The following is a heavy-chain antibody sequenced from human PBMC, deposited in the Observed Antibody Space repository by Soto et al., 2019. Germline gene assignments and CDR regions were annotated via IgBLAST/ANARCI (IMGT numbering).Heavy chain of an antibody. D-gene: IGHD6-13*01. Sequence: GESLKICCKGSGYSFTSYWIGWVRQMPGKGLEWMGIIYPGDSDTRYSPSFQGQVTISADKSISTAYLQWSSLKASDTAMYYCARPRSSSRNYYGMDVWGQGTTVTVSS. CDR1: GYSFTSYW. CDR3: ARPRSSSRNYYGMDV. V-gene: IGHV5-51*01. J-gene: IGHJ6*02. CDR2: IYPGDSDT.